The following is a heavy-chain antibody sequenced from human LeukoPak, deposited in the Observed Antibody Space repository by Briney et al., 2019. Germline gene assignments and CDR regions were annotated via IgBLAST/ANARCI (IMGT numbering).Heavy chain of an antibody. CDR1: GYSFTSYW. Sequence: GESLRISCKGSGYSFTSYWISWVRQMPGKGLEWMGRIDPSDSYTNYSPSFQGHVTISADKSISTAYLQWSSLEASDTAMYYCARATLIAAAGQYNWFDPWGQGTLVTVSS. J-gene: IGHJ5*02. CDR2: IDPSDSYT. D-gene: IGHD6-13*01. V-gene: IGHV5-10-1*01. CDR3: ARATLIAAAGQYNWFDP.